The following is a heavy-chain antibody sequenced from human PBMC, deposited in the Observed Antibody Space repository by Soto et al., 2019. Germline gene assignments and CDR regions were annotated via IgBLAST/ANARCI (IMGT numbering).Heavy chain of an antibody. Sequence: ASETLSLTCTVSGGSISSGGYYWSWIRQHPGKGLEWIGYIYYSGSTYYNPSLKSRVTISVDTSKNQFSLKLSSVTAADTAVYYCAREALVGDPAEYFQHWGQGTLVTVSS. CDR2: IYYSGST. CDR3: AREALVGDPAEYFQH. D-gene: IGHD1-26*01. CDR1: GGSISSGGYY. J-gene: IGHJ1*01. V-gene: IGHV4-31*03.